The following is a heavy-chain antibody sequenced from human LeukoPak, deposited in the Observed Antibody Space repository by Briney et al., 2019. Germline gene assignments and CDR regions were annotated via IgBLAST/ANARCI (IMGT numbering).Heavy chain of an antibody. CDR1: HYTFPGNS. CDR3: ATSVIVPWGILGWLDP. J-gene: IGHJ5*02. Sequence: ASVKVSCKPSHYTFPGNSFHWVRQAPAQGLECMGWINPNSGDTEYSQAFQGRVTMTWDTSINTAYMQLSSPTSDDTAIYYCATSVIVPWGILGWLDPWGQGSLVTVSS. D-gene: IGHD3-3*02. CDR2: INPNSGDT. V-gene: IGHV1-2*02.